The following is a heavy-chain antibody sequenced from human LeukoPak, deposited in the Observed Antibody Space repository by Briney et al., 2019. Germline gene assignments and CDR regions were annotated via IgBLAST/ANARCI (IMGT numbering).Heavy chain of an antibody. D-gene: IGHD3-10*01. CDR2: INHSGST. CDR3: AREGPYGSGSYYRPNFDY. V-gene: IGHV4-34*01. J-gene: IGHJ4*02. Sequence: SETLSLTCAVYGGSFSGYYWNWIRQPPGRGLEGIGEINHSGSTNYNPSLKSRGTISVDTSKNQFSLKLSSVTAADTAVYYCAREGPYGSGSYYRPNFDYWGQGNLVTVSS. CDR1: GGSFSGYY.